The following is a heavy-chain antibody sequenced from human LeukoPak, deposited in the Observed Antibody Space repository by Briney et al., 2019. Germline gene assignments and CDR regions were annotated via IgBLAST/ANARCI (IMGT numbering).Heavy chain of an antibody. D-gene: IGHD6-19*01. CDR1: GGSISSYY. CDR3: ARAGYSSGWYAYDYYYGMDV. J-gene: IGHJ6*02. CDR2: IYYSGST. V-gene: IGHV4-59*01. Sequence: SETLSLTCTVSGGSISSYYWSWIRQPPGKGLEWIGYIYYSGSTNYNPSLKSRVTISVDTSKNQFSLKLSSVTAADTAVYYRARAGYSSGWYAYDYYYGMDVWGQGTTVTVSS.